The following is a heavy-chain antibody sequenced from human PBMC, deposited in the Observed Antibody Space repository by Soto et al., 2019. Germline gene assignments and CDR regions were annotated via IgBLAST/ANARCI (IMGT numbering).Heavy chain of an antibody. V-gene: IGHV1-8*02. Sequence: ASVKVSCKASGGTFSSYTINWVRQATGQGLEWMGWMNPNSGNTGYAQKFQGRVTMTRNTSISTAYMELSSLRSEDTAVYYCARGHSDLRGDYDFDYWGQGTLVTVSS. CDR1: GGTFSSYT. J-gene: IGHJ4*02. D-gene: IGHD4-17*01. CDR2: MNPNSGNT. CDR3: ARGHSDLRGDYDFDY.